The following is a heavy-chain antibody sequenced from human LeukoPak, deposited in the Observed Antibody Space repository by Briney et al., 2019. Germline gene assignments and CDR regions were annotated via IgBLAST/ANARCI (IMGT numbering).Heavy chain of an antibody. CDR3: ARDPVVVAATHYYYYGMDV. J-gene: IGHJ6*02. CDR1: GFTFSNYW. D-gene: IGHD2-15*01. CDR2: INTDGTST. V-gene: IGHV3-74*01. Sequence: GGSLRLSCAASGFTFSNYWMHWVRQVPGKGLVWVSHINTDGTSTSYADSVKGRFTISRDNAKNSLYLQMNSLRAEDTAVYYCARDPVVVAATHYYYYGMDVWGQGTTVTVSS.